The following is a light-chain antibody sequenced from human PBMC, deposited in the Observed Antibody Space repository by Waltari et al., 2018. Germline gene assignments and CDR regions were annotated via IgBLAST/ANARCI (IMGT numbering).Light chain of an antibody. J-gene: IGLJ3*02. Sequence: QLVLTQSPSASASLGAWVKTTCTLSSGKSSNVIACLQQQPEKGPRYLMKVNSDGSHSKGDEFPERFSGSSSGAERYLTISSLQSEDEADYYCQTGGHGTWVFGGGTKLTVL. CDR2: VNSDGSH. CDR1: SGKSSNV. V-gene: IGLV4-69*01. CDR3: QTGGHGTWV.